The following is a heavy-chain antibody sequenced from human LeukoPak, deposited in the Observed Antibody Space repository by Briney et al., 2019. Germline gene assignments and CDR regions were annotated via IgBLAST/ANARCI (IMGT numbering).Heavy chain of an antibody. J-gene: IGHJ4*02. D-gene: IGHD3-22*01. CDR3: XXXXXXHXDSSGLFDY. CDR1: GFTFDDYA. V-gene: IGHV3-9*01. CDR2: ISWNSGSI. Sequence: GGSLRLSCAASGFTFDDYAMHWVRQAPGKGLEWVSGISWNSGSIGYADSVKGRFTISRDNAKNSLYPQKNSLRAEDTALYYXXXXXXXHXDSSGLFDYWGQGTLVTVSS.